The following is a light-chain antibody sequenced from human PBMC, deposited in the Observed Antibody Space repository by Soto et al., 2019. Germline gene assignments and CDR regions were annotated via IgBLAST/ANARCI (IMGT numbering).Light chain of an antibody. J-gene: IGKJ4*01. CDR1: QGISSY. CDR2: AAS. Sequence: DIQLTQSPSFLSASVRDRITITCRASQGISSYLDWYQQKPGKAPKLLIYAASSLQSGVPSRFSGSGSGTEFTLTISSLQPEDFATYYYQQLNSYPLAFGGGTKVEIK. V-gene: IGKV1-9*01. CDR3: QQLNSYPLA.